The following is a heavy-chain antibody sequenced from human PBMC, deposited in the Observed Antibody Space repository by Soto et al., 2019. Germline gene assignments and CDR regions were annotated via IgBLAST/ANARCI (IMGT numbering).Heavy chain of an antibody. CDR1: GYTFTTYG. Sequence: ASVKVSCKASGYTFTTYGISWVRQAPGEGLEWMGWISAYNGNTNYAQKFQGRVTMTTDTSTSTAYMELRSLRSDDTAVYYCARVGTTLRDFDYWGQGPLVTVSS. V-gene: IGHV1-18*01. CDR3: ARVGTTLRDFDY. J-gene: IGHJ4*02. CDR2: ISAYNGNT. D-gene: IGHD1-26*01.